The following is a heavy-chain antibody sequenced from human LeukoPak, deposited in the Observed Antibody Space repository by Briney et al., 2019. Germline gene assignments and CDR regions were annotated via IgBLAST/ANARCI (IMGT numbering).Heavy chain of an antibody. CDR2: IYHSGST. CDR1: GGSISSGGYS. V-gene: IGHV4-30-2*01. J-gene: IGHJ4*02. Sequence: PSETLSLTCAVSGGSISSGGYSWSWIRQPPGKGLEWIGYIYHSGSTYYNPSLKSQVTISVDRSKNQFSLKLSSVTAADTAVYYCARYNYYGDYGFDYWGQGTLVTVSS. D-gene: IGHD4-17*01. CDR3: ARYNYYGDYGFDY.